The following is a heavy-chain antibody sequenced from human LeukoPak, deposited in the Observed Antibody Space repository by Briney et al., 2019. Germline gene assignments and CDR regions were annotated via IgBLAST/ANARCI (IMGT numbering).Heavy chain of an antibody. Sequence: SETLSLTCAVYGGSFSGYYWSCIRQPPGKGLEWIGYIYYSGSTNYNPSLKSRVTISVDTSKNQFSLKLSSVTAADTAVYYCARTTEAHSWRTRYYDYYMDVWGKGTTVTVSS. D-gene: IGHD2-15*01. CDR1: GGSFSGYY. CDR2: IYYSGST. V-gene: IGHV4-59*01. J-gene: IGHJ6*03. CDR3: ARTTEAHSWRTRYYDYYMDV.